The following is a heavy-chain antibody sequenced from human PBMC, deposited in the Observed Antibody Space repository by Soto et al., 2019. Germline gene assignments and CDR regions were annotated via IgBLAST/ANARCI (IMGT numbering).Heavy chain of an antibody. V-gene: IGHV4-39*01. CDR3: ARHFSVPYLDY. CDR2: IYYSGTT. Sequence: WETLSLTCPVSGDSSTSNSYVWAFIRQPPGKGLEWVGSIYYSGTTYYNPSLKSRVTISVDRSKNQFSLKLSSVTAADTAVYCCARHFSVPYLDYWGQGALVTVSS. J-gene: IGHJ4*02. CDR1: GDSSTSNSYV.